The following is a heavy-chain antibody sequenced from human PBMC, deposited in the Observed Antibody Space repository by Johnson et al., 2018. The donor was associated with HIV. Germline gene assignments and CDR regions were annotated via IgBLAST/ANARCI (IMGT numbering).Heavy chain of an antibody. CDR3: ARVPEGDDDAFDI. D-gene: IGHD2-21*01. Sequence: VQLVESGGGLVKPGGSLRLSCAASGFTFSIYGMHWVRQAPGKGLEWVSVIYGGDRTYYADSVKGRFTISRNNANNSLHLQMNSLRAEDTAVYYCARVPEGDDDAFDIWGQGTMVTVSS. CDR2: IYGGDRT. J-gene: IGHJ3*02. CDR1: GFTFSIYG. V-gene: IGHV3-66*01.